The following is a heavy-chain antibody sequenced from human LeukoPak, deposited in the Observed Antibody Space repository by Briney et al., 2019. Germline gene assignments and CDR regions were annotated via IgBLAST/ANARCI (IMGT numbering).Heavy chain of an antibody. CDR1: GGTFSSYA. CDR2: INPSGGST. Sequence: ASVKVSCKASGGTFSSYAISWVRQAPGQGPEWMGIINPSGGSTSYAQKFQGRVTMTRDTSTSTVYMEVSSLRSEDTAVYYCARAGSYGPFDYWGQGTLVTVSS. CDR3: ARAGSYGPFDY. D-gene: IGHD5-18*01. V-gene: IGHV1-46*01. J-gene: IGHJ4*02.